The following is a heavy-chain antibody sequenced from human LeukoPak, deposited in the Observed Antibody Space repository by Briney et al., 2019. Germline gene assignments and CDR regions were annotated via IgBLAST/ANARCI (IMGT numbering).Heavy chain of an antibody. CDR2: INSDGSTT. V-gene: IGHV3-74*01. CDR1: GFTFSNYA. CDR3: ARRGATRVAFDI. J-gene: IGHJ3*02. Sequence: GGSLRLSCEASGFTFSNYAMSWVRQAPEKGLVWVSRINSDGSTTKYADSVKGRFTISRDNAKNTLYLQMNSLRAEDTAVYYCARRGATRVAFDIWGQGTMVTVSS. D-gene: IGHD1-26*01.